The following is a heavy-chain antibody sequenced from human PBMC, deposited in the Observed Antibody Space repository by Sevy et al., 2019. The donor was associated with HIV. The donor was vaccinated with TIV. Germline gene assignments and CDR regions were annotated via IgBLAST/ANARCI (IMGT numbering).Heavy chain of an antibody. Sequence: SETLSLTCTVSGGSVSSGNYYWTWIRQPPGKGLEWIGYISYIGSTNYNPSLKSRVTISIDTSKNQLSLRLRSVTATDTAVYYCVRDRIDAAGGYFDYWGQGTLVTVSS. J-gene: IGHJ4*02. CDR1: GGSVSSGNYY. V-gene: IGHV4-61*01. CDR3: VRDRIDAAGGYFDY. CDR2: ISYIGST. D-gene: IGHD6-13*01.